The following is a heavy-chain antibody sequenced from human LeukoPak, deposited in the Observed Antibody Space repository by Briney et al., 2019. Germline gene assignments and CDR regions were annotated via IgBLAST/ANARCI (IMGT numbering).Heavy chain of an antibody. CDR2: IKSKTDGETT. CDR3: TTDLGTYYHGSQRLIPIDY. CDR1: GFTFTNAW. V-gene: IGHV3-15*01. Sequence: TGGSLRLSCVDSGFTFTNAWMSWVRQAPGKGLEWIGRIKSKTDGETTNYAEPVRGRFTISRDDSKSAVYLQMNSLKIEDTAVYYCTTDLGTYYHGSQRLIPIDYWGQGTLVTVSS. D-gene: IGHD3-10*01. J-gene: IGHJ4*02.